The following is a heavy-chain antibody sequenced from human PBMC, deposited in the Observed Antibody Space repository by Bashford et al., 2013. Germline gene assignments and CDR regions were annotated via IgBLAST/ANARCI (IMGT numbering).Heavy chain of an antibody. J-gene: IGHJ3*02. D-gene: IGHD6-19*01. Sequence: SQTLSLTCAISGDSVSSNSAAWNWIRQSPSRGLEWLGRTYYRSKWYNNYAVSVKSRITIKPDTSKNQFSLQLNSVTPEDTAVYYCASLHSSGRDAFDIWGQGTMVTVSS. CDR1: GDSVSSNSAA. V-gene: IGHV6-1*01. CDR3: ASLHSSGRDAFDI. CDR2: TYYRSKWYN.